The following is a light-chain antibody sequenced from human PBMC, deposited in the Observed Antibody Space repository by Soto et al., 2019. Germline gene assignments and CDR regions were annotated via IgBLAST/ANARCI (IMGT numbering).Light chain of an antibody. CDR1: SSNIGAGFD. V-gene: IGLV1-40*01. CDR3: QSYDRTLSGGVI. CDR2: GTN. J-gene: IGLJ2*01. Sequence: QAVVTQPPSVSGAPGQTVTISCTGSSSNIGAGFDVHWYHQLPGTAPKLLIHGTNNRPSGVPDRFSGSKSGTSASLAITGLQAEDEADYYCQSYDRTLSGGVIFGGGTQLTVL.